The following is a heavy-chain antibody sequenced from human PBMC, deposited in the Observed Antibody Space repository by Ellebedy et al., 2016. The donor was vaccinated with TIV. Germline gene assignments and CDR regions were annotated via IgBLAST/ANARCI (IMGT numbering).Heavy chain of an antibody. D-gene: IGHD4-11*01. CDR3: ASGRTTISTWHYYGLDV. V-gene: IGHV1-69*13. CDR1: GDTFNSYA. J-gene: IGHJ6*02. Sequence: AASVKVSCKASGDTFNSYAISWVRQAPGQGLEWMGGIIPIFGTANYAQKFQGRVTITADESPSTAYMELSSLRSEDTAVYYCASGRTTISTWHYYGLDVWGQGTTVTVSS. CDR2: IIPIFGTA.